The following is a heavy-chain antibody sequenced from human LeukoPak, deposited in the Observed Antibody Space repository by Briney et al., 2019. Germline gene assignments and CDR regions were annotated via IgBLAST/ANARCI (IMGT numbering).Heavy chain of an antibody. CDR1: GFAFSSYE. CDR2: ISSSGSTI. J-gene: IGHJ4*02. CDR3: ARDRGGYFDY. Sequence: PGGSLRLSCAASGFAFSSYEMNWVRQAPGKGLEWVSYISSSGSTIYYADSVKGRFTISRDNAKNSLYLQMNSLRAEDTAVYYCARDRGGYFDYWGQGTLVTVSS. D-gene: IGHD3-16*01. V-gene: IGHV3-48*03.